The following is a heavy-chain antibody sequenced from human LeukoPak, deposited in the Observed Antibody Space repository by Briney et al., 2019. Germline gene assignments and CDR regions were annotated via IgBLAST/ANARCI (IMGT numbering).Heavy chain of an antibody. J-gene: IGHJ4*02. CDR3: ARGSTEVVPAALTVFDD. CDR2: IYYSGST. V-gene: IGHV4-59*01. Sequence: KPSETLSLTCTVSGGSISSYYWSWIRQPPGKGLEWIGYIYYSGSTNYNPSLKSRVTISVDTSKNQFSLKLSSVTAADTAVYYCARGSTEVVPAALTVFDDWGQGTLVTVSS. CDR1: GGSISSYY. D-gene: IGHD2-2*01.